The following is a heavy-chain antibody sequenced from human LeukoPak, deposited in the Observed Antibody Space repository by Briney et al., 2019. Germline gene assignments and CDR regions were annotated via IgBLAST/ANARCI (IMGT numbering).Heavy chain of an antibody. Sequence: SETLSLTCAVYGGSFSGYYWSWIRQPPGKGLEWIGEINHSGSTNYNPSLKSRVTISVDTSKNQFSLKLSSVTAADTAVYYCARSGVAGINYWGQGTPVTVSS. CDR3: ARSGVAGINY. CDR2: INHSGST. D-gene: IGHD6-19*01. CDR1: GGSFSGYY. J-gene: IGHJ4*02. V-gene: IGHV4-34*01.